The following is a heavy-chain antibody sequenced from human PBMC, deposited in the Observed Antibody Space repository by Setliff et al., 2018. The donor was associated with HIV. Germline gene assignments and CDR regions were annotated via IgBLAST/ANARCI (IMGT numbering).Heavy chain of an antibody. D-gene: IGHD6-13*01. J-gene: IGHJ6*02. CDR1: GFTFSYYT. CDR2: ISYDGNSQ. Sequence: GGSLRLSCAASGFTFSYYTMHWIRQTPDTGLEWVAVISYDGNSQYYADSVKGRFTISRDNSKNTLFLQMNSLRPEDTAVYYCARDCRVGWVFTYGMDVWGQGTLVTVSS. CDR3: ARDCRVGWVFTYGMDV. V-gene: IGHV3-30*04.